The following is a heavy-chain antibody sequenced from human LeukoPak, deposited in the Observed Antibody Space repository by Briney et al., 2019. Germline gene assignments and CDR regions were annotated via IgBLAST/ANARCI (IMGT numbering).Heavy chain of an antibody. D-gene: IGHD6-13*01. CDR2: INPSGGST. Sequence: ASVKVSCKASGYTFTSYYMHWGRQAPGQGLEWMGIINPSGGSTSYAQKFQGRVTMTRDMSTSTVYMELSSLRSEDTAVYYCARLGSSWSRHYWGQGTLVTVSS. CDR3: ARLGSSWSRHY. V-gene: IGHV1-46*01. CDR1: GYTFTSYY. J-gene: IGHJ4*02.